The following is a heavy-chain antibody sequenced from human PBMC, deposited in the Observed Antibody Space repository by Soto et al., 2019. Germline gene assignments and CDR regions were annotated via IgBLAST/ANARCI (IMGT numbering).Heavy chain of an antibody. CDR3: AKEWGAWFFDI. Sequence: PGGSLRLSCAASGFTFSNYAISWVRLTPGKGLEWVSAVSSGGGTTYYADSVKGRFTISRDNSKDTLYLQMNTLRAEDTAVYYGAKEWGAWFFDIWGQGATVTVSS. D-gene: IGHD3-10*01. J-gene: IGHJ3*02. CDR2: VSSGGGTT. CDR1: GFTFSNYA. V-gene: IGHV3-23*01.